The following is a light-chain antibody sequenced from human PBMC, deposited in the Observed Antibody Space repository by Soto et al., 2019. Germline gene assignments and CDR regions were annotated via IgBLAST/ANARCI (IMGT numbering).Light chain of an antibody. V-gene: IGLV2-8*01. CDR3: SSYGGNSNYV. J-gene: IGLJ1*01. Sequence: QSVLTQPPSASRSPGQSVTISCPGTSSDVGLYDYVSWYQEHPGKVPKLLSYEVTQRRSGVPDRFSGSKSGETASLTVSGLQAEDEADYYCSSYGGNSNYVFGTGTKVTVL. CDR2: EVT. CDR1: SSDVGLYDY.